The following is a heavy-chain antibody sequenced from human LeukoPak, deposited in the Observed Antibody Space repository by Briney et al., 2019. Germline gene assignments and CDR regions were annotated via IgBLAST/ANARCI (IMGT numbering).Heavy chain of an antibody. V-gene: IGHV4-39*07. Sequence: SETLSLTCTVSGGSISSSSYYWGWIRQPPGKGLEWIGSIHYSGSTYYNPSLKSRVTISVDTSKNQFSLKLSSVTAADTAVYYCAREKSSSGDGYFDYWGQGTLVTVSS. CDR1: GGSISSSSYY. J-gene: IGHJ4*02. CDR3: AREKSSSGDGYFDY. CDR2: IHYSGST. D-gene: IGHD6-25*01.